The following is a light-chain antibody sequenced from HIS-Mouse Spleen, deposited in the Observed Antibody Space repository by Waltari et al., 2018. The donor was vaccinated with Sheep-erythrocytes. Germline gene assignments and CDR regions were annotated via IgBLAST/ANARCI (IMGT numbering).Light chain of an antibody. CDR1: SSNIGSNT. V-gene: IGLV1-44*01. Sequence: QSVLTQPPSASGTPGQRVTISCSGSSSNIGSNTVNWYQQLPRTAPKLLIYSNSERPAGAPDRFSGSKSGTSPSLAISGLQSEDEADYYCAAWDDSLNGPVFGGGTKLTVL. CDR2: SNS. J-gene: IGLJ3*02. CDR3: AAWDDSLNGPV.